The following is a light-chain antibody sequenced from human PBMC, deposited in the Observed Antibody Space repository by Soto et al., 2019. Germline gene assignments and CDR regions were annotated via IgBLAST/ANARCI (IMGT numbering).Light chain of an antibody. Sequence: DIQMTQSPSSLSASVGDRVTITCRASQGISNYLAWYQQRPGKVPKLLIYAASTLQSGVPSRFSGSRSGTDFTLTISSLLPEDVATYYCQNLDSAAFSFGPGTKVAIK. CDR3: QNLDSAAFS. CDR1: QGISNY. V-gene: IGKV1-27*01. CDR2: AAS. J-gene: IGKJ3*01.